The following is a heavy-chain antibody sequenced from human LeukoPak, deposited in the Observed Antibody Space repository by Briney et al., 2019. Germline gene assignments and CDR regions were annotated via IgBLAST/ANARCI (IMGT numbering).Heavy chain of an antibody. Sequence: AGGSLRLSCTGSGFTFGDYSMNWVRQAPGKGLEWVAFIRSKAHGGTTEYAASVKGRFTFSRDDSRSVAYLQMNNLRTEDTAVYYCARDQVYYDFWSAYWGQGTLVTVPS. J-gene: IGHJ4*02. CDR3: ARDQVYYDFWSAY. CDR2: IRSKAHGGTT. D-gene: IGHD3-3*01. V-gene: IGHV3-49*04. CDR1: GFTFGDYS.